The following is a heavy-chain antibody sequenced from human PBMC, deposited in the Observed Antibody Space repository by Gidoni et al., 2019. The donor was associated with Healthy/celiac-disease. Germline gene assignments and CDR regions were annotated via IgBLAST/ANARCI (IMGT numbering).Heavy chain of an antibody. D-gene: IGHD3-22*01. V-gene: IGHV4-59*01. CDR1: GGSISSYY. J-gene: IGHJ5*02. CDR2: IYYSGST. CDR3: ARVNAPDTSTAFDP. Sequence: QVQLQESGPGLVKPSETLSLTCTVSGGSISSYYWSWIRQPPGKGLEWIGYIYYSGSTNYNPSLKSRVTISVDTSKNQFSLKLSPVTAADTAVYYCARVNAPDTSTAFDPWGQGTLVTVSS.